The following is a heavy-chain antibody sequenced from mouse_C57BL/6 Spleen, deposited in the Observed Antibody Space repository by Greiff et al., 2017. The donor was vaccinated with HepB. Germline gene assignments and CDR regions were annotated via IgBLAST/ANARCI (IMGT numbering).Heavy chain of an antibody. CDR1: GFTFSDYY. CDR3: ARDRYCGSSSFDFDD. V-gene: IGHV5-16*01. Sequence: EVQLQESEGGLVQPGSSMKLSCTASGFTFSDYYMAWVRQVPEKGLEWVANINYDGSSTYYPDSLKSRFIISRDNAKNTLYLQMSRLKSEDTATYYCARDRYCGSSSFDFDDWGQGTTVTVAS. CDR2: INYDGSST. D-gene: IGHD1-1*01. J-gene: IGHJ2*01.